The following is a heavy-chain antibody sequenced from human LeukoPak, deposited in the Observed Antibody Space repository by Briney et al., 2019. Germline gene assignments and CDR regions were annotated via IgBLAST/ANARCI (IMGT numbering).Heavy chain of an antibody. Sequence: GESLKISCKGSGYSFTNYWIGWVRQMPGKGLEWMGIIYPGDSDATYSPSFQGQVTISADKSISTAYLQWSSLKASDTAMYYCARRVHRVRNYSSHSDYWGQGTLVTVSS. CDR2: IYPGDSDA. J-gene: IGHJ4*02. V-gene: IGHV5-51*01. CDR1: GYSFTNYW. D-gene: IGHD1-7*01. CDR3: ARRVHRVRNYSSHSDY.